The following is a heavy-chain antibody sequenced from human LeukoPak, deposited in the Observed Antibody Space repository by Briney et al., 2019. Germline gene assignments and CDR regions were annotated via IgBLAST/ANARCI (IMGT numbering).Heavy chain of an antibody. D-gene: IGHD3-3*01. CDR1: GFTFSDYY. V-gene: IGHV3-11*04. CDR2: ISSSGSTI. J-gene: IGHJ3*02. CDR3: ARSSDFWSGYYPGAFDI. Sequence: GGSLRLSCAASGFTFSDYYMSWIRQAPGKGLEWVSYISSSGSTIYYADSVKGRFTISRDNAKNSLYLQMNSLRAEDTAVYYCARSSDFWSGYYPGAFDIWGQGTMVTVSS.